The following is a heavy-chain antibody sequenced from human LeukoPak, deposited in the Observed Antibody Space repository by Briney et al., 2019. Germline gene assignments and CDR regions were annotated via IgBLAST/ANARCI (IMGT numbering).Heavy chain of an antibody. Sequence: SQTLSLTCTVSGGSISSGSYYWSWIRQPAGKGLEWIGRIYTSGSTNYNPSLKSRVTISVDTSKNQFSLKLSSVTAADTAVYYCVRDLTDCGGDCYLNWFDPWGQGTLVTVSS. CDR1: GGSISSGSYY. V-gene: IGHV4-61*02. J-gene: IGHJ5*02. CDR3: VRDLTDCGGDCYLNWFDP. CDR2: IYTSGST. D-gene: IGHD2-21*02.